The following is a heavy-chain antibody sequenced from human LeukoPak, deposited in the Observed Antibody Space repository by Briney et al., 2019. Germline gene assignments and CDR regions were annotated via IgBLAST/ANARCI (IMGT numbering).Heavy chain of an antibody. J-gene: IGHJ4*02. CDR3: AREGSSSWYGDFDY. CDR1: GGTFSSYA. V-gene: IGHV1-69*01. D-gene: IGHD6-13*01. CDR2: IIPIFGTA. Sequence: ASVKVSCKASGGTFSSYAISWVRQAPGQGPEWMGGIIPIFGTANYAQKFQGRVTITADESTSTAYMELSSLRSEDAAVYYCAREGSSSWYGDFDYWGQGTLVTVSS.